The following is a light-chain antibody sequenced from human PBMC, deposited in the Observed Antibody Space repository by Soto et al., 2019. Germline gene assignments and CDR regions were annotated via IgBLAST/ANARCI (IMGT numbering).Light chain of an antibody. Sequence: SYELTQPPSVSVAPGKTARITCGGNNIGSKSVHWYQQKPGQAPVLVIYYDSDRPSGIPERFSGSNSGNTATLTISRVEAGDEADYYCQVWDSNSDHVVFGGRTKVTVL. CDR3: QVWDSNSDHVV. V-gene: IGLV3-21*04. CDR2: YDS. J-gene: IGLJ2*01. CDR1: NIGSKS.